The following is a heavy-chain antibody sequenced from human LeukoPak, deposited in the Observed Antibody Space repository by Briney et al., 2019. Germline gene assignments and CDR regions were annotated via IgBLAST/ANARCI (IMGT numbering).Heavy chain of an antibody. CDR3: ATTGTHDAFDI. V-gene: IGHV4-59*12. J-gene: IGHJ3*02. Sequence: SETLSLTCTVSGGSISSYYWSWIRQPPGKGLEWIGYIYYSGSTNYNPSPKSRVTISVDTSKNQFSLKLSSVTAADTAVYYCATTGTHDAFDIWGRGTMVTVS. D-gene: IGHD1-1*01. CDR2: IYYSGST. CDR1: GGSISSYY.